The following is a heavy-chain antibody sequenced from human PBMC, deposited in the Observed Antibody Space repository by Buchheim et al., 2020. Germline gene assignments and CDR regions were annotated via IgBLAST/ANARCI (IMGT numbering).Heavy chain of an antibody. V-gene: IGHV3-7*01. CDR3: ARDSERWLQSFFDY. D-gene: IGHD5-24*01. Sequence: EVQLVESGGGLVQPGGSLRLSCAASGFTFSSYWMSWVRQAPGKGLEWVANIKQDGSEKYYVDSVQGRFTITRDNAKNSLYLQMNSLRAEDTAVYYCARDSERWLQSFFDYWGQGTL. CDR2: IKQDGSEK. J-gene: IGHJ4*02. CDR1: GFTFSSYW.